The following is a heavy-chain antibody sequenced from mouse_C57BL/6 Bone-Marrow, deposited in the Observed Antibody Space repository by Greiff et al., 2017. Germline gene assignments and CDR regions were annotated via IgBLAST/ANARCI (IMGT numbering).Heavy chain of an antibody. D-gene: IGHD2-3*01. CDR1: GFTFSSYA. CDR2: ISDGGSYT. Sequence: EVMLVGSGGGLVKPGGSLKLSCAASGFTFSSYAMSWVRQTPEKRLEWVATISDGGSYTYYPDNVKGRFTISRDNAKNNLYLQMSHLKSEDTAMYYCARDNGYYVFDYWGQGTTLTVSS. J-gene: IGHJ2*01. CDR3: ARDNGYYVFDY. V-gene: IGHV5-4*01.